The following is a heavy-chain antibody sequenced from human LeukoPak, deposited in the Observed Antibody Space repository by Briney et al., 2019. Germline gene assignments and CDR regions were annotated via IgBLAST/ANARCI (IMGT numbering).Heavy chain of an antibody. CDR3: ARVGDGYNTEYYFDY. CDR1: GYTFTSYG. V-gene: IGHV1-69*13. Sequence: ASVKVSCKASGYTFTSYGISWVRQAPGQGLEWMGGIIPIFGTANYAQKFQGRGTITADESTSTAYMELSSLRSEDTAVYYCARVGDGYNTEYYFDYWGQGTLVTVSS. D-gene: IGHD5-24*01. J-gene: IGHJ4*02. CDR2: IIPIFGTA.